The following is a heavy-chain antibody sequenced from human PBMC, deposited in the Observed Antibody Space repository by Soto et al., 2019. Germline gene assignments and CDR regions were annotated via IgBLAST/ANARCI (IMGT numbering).Heavy chain of an antibody. CDR2: ISWDGGST. D-gene: IGHD2-15*01. V-gene: IGHV3-43*01. J-gene: IGHJ6*02. CDR3: AKDSSCSGGSCYYYYYYGMDV. CDR1: GFTFDDYT. Sequence: GGSLRLSCAASGFTFDDYTMHWVRQAPGKGLEWVSLISWDGGSTYYADSVKGRFTISRDNSKNSLYLKMNSLRTEDTALYYCAKDSSCSGGSCYYYYYYGMDVGGQGTTVTVSS.